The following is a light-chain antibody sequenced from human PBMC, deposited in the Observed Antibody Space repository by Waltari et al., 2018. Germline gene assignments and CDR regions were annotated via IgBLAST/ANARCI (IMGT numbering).Light chain of an antibody. CDR2: AAS. CDR1: QGTGND. CDR3: LQDYNYPWT. J-gene: IGKJ1*01. Sequence: AIQMTQSPSSLSASVGDRVTITCRASQGTGNDLGWSQQKPGEAPKILVCAASSLQSGVPSRFSGSGSGTDFTLTISSLQPEDFATYYCLQDYNYPWTFGQGTKVEIK. V-gene: IGKV1-6*01.